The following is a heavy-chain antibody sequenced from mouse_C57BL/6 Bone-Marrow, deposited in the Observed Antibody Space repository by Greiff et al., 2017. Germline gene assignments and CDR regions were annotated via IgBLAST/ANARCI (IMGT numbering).Heavy chain of an antibody. CDR1: GYTFTDYY. J-gene: IGHJ2*01. CDR3: ARSLLRPQYYFDY. D-gene: IGHD1-2*01. CDR2: IYPGSGNT. V-gene: IGHV1-76*01. Sequence: VQLQQSGAELVRPGASVKLSCKASGYTFTDYYINWVKQRPGQGLEWIARIYPGSGNTYYNEKFKGKATLTADKSSSTAYMQLSSLTSEDSAVYYCARSLLRPQYYFDYWGQGTTLTVSS.